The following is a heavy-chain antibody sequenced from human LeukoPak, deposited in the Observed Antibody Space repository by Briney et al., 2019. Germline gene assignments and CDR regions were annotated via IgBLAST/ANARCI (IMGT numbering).Heavy chain of an antibody. J-gene: IGHJ5*02. CDR1: EYTFTGYY. V-gene: IGHV1-2*02. Sequence: ASVKVSCKASEYTFTGYYMHWVRQAPGQGLEWMGWINPNSGGTNYAQKFQGRVTMTRDTSISTAYMELSRLRSDDTAVYYCARGPYYYGSGSYKNWFDPWGQGTLVTVSS. CDR2: INPNSGGT. CDR3: ARGPYYYGSGSYKNWFDP. D-gene: IGHD3-10*01.